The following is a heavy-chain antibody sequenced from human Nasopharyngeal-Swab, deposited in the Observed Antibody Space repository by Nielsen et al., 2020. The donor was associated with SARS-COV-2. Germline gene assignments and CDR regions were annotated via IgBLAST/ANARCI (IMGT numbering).Heavy chain of an antibody. CDR1: GFTFSSYA. CDR2: ISGSGGST. V-gene: IGHV3-23*01. D-gene: IGHD2-15*01. Sequence: GESLKIPCAASGFTFSSYAMSWVRQAPGKGLEWVSAISGSGGSTYYADSVKGRFTISRDNSKNTLYLQMNSLRAEDTAVYYCAKLGCSGGSCYRMLDYYYYYMDVWGKGTAVTVSS. CDR3: AKLGCSGGSCYRMLDYYYYYMDV. J-gene: IGHJ6*03.